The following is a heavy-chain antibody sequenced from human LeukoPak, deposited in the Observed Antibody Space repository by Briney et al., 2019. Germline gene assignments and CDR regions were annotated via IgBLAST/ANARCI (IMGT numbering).Heavy chain of an antibody. CDR3: ARILLRYCSITSCSFGF. Sequence: ASVKVSCKASGYTFTSYAMHWVRRAPGQRLEWMGWINAGNGNTKYSQRFQGRVTITRDTSASTAYMELSSLRSEDTAVYYCARILLRYCSITSCSFGFWGQGTLVTVSS. V-gene: IGHV1-3*01. CDR1: GYTFTSYA. J-gene: IGHJ5*01. D-gene: IGHD2-2*01. CDR2: INAGNGNT.